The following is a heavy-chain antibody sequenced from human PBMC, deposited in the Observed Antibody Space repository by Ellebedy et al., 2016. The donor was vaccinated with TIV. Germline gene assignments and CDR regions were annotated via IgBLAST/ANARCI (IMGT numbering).Heavy chain of an antibody. CDR3: ARDSGSWTRTAYGMDV. Sequence: AASVKVSCKASGCTFRSYAISWVRQAPGQGLEWMRGIIPIFGTANYEQKFQDRVTITADESTSTAYMELGSLRSEDTAVYYCARDSGSWTRTAYGMDVWGQGTTVTVSS. V-gene: IGHV1-69*13. CDR1: GCTFRSYA. D-gene: IGHD3-22*01. J-gene: IGHJ6*02. CDR2: IIPIFGTA.